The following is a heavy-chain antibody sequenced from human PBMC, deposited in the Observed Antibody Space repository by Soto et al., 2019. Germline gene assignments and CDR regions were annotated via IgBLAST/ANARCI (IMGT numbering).Heavy chain of an antibody. Sequence: SVKFSCKASGGTFSSYAISWVRQAPGQGLEWMGGIIPIFGTANYAQKFQGRVTITADESTSTAYMELSSLRSEDTAVYYCAQDKSIAVAGYFDYWGQGTLVTV. V-gene: IGHV1-69*13. CDR1: GGTFSSYA. J-gene: IGHJ4*02. CDR3: AQDKSIAVAGYFDY. D-gene: IGHD6-19*01. CDR2: IIPIFGTA.